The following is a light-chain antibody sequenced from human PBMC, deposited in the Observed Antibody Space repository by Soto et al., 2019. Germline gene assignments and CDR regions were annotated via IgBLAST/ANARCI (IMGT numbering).Light chain of an antibody. CDR3: QQRYNWPPT. V-gene: IGKV1-9*01. J-gene: IGKJ5*01. CDR2: AAS. CDR1: QGISSY. Sequence: IQLTQSPSSLSASVGDRVTITCRASQGISSYLAWYQQKPGKAPKLLIYAASTLQSGVPSRFSGSGSGADFTLTITSLEPEDFAVYYCQQRYNWPPTFGQGTRLEI.